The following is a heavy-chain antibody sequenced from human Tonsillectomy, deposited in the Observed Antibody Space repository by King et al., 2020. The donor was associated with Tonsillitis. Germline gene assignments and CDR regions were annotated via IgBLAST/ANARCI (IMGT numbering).Heavy chain of an antibody. CDR3: ASLTGTTFSDAFDI. CDR2: ISAYNGNT. CDR1: GYTFTSYG. V-gene: IGHV1-18*01. J-gene: IGHJ3*02. D-gene: IGHD1-20*01. Sequence: VQLVESGAEVKKPGASVKVSCKASGYTFTSYGISWGRQAPGQGLEWMGWISAYNGNTNYAQKLQGRVTMTQDTSTSTAHMELRSLRSDDTAVYYCASLTGTTFSDAFDIWGEGTMVTVSS.